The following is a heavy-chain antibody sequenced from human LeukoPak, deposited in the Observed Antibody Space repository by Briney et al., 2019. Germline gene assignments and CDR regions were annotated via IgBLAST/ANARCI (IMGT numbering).Heavy chain of an antibody. Sequence: PGGSLRLSCAASGFTFSSYAMHWVRQAPGKGLEWVAVISYDGSNKYYADSVKGRFTISRDNSKNTLYLQMNSLRAEDTAVYYCARVPSSGYFDYWGQGTLVTVSS. CDR3: ARVPSSGYFDY. CDR1: GFTFSSYA. CDR2: ISYDGSNK. J-gene: IGHJ4*02. V-gene: IGHV3-30-3*01. D-gene: IGHD3-22*01.